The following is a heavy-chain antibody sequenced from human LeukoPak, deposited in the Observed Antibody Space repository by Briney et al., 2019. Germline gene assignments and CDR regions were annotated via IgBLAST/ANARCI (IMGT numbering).Heavy chain of an antibody. CDR1: GYTFTGFY. CDR3: AVYSSSWRAFDV. J-gene: IGHJ3*01. V-gene: IGHV1-2*06. D-gene: IGHD2-2*01. Sequence: ASVKVSCKASGYTFTGFYMHWVRQAPGQGLEWMGRINPNSGGTDFAQKFQGRVSMTRDTSITTAYLDLSRLRFDDTAVYFCAVYSSSWRAFDVWGQGTMVTVSS. CDR2: INPNSGGT.